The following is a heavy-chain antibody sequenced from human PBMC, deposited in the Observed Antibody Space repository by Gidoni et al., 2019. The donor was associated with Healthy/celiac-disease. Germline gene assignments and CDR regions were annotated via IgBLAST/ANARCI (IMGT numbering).Heavy chain of an antibody. CDR3: AKDRQYDSSGYGMDV. CDR2: ISWNSGSI. J-gene: IGHJ6*02. CDR1: GFTFDDYA. V-gene: IGHV3-9*03. Sequence: EVQLVESGGGLVQPGRSLRLSCAASGFTFDDYAMHWVRQAPGKGLEWVSGISWNSGSIGYADSVKGRFTISRDNAKNSLYLQMNSLRAEDMALYYCAKDRQYDSSGYGMDVWGQGTTVTVS. D-gene: IGHD3-22*01.